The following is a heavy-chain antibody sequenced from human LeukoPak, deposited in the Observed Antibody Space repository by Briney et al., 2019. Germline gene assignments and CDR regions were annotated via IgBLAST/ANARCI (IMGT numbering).Heavy chain of an antibody. J-gene: IGHJ3*02. D-gene: IGHD6-6*01. Sequence: GGSLRLSCAPSGFTFDDYAMHWVRQAPGKGLGWVSGISWNSGSIGYADSVKGRFTISRDNAKNSLYLQMNSLRAEDMALYYCAKSLSIAAPTGAFDIWGQGTMVTVSS. CDR3: AKSLSIAAPTGAFDI. CDR2: ISWNSGSI. V-gene: IGHV3-9*03. CDR1: GFTFDDYA.